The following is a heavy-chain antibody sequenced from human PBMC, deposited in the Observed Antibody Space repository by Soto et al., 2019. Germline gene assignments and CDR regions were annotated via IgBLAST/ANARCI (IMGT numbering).Heavy chain of an antibody. J-gene: IGHJ4*02. V-gene: IGHV3-23*01. CDR1: GFSFAGYA. Sequence: PGGSLRLSCAASGFSFAGYAVAWVRQAPGKGLEWVSTVSGGGGSTYYADSVKGRFTISRDNSGNTVYLQMNSLNAGDTALYYCAKTESFNGYYNAFDSWGQGTQVTVSS. D-gene: IGHD3-9*01. CDR3: AKTESFNGYYNAFDS. CDR2: VSGGGGST.